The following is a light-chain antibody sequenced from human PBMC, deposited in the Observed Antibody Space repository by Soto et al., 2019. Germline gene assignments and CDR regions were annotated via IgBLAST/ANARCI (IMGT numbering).Light chain of an antibody. CDR3: QQRNSRPSIT. V-gene: IGKV3-11*01. CDR2: GAS. CDR1: QSISSTY. J-gene: IGKJ5*01. Sequence: EVVLAQAPITLSLSPVERATLSWRASQSISSTYLAWNQQKRGQAPRLXIYGASTRATGIPARFSGSGSGTDFTLPISSIEPEDFAAYHCQQRNSRPSITFGQGTRLEIK.